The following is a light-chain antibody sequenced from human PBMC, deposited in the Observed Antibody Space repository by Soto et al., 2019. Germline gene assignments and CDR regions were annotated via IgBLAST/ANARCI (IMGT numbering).Light chain of an antibody. CDR2: GAS. Sequence: EIVVTQSPVTLSVSPGERATLSCRAIQNINNNLAWYQQKPGQAPRLLIYGASTRATGISARFSGGGSGTEFTLSISSLQSEDFAVYYCQQYNNWPPSITFGQGTKVDIK. CDR3: QQYNNWPPSIT. CDR1: QNINNN. J-gene: IGKJ1*01. V-gene: IGKV3-15*01.